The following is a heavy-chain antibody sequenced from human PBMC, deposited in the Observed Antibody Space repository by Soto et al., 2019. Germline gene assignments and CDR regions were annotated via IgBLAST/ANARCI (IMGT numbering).Heavy chain of an antibody. V-gene: IGHV1-69*02. D-gene: IGHD3-10*01. J-gene: IGHJ4*02. CDR2: INPILSMS. Sequence: QVQLVQSGAEVKMRGSSMKVSCKASGDTFSFYTINWVRQAPGLGLEWVGRINPILSMSNYAQKFQGRVTMTADKSTNTAYMELRSLRSEDTAMYFCATSYGSGYRAFDSWGQGALVTVSS. CDR3: ATSYGSGYRAFDS. CDR1: GDTFSFYT.